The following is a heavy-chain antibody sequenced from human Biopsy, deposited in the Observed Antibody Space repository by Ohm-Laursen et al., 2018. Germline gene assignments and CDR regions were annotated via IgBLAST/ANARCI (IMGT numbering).Heavy chain of an antibody. CDR1: GGSVISGGFY. V-gene: IGHV4-31*01. Sequence: SETLPLTCTVSGGSVISGGFYWSWIRQHPGRGLEWIGYIYYSGTTYYNPSLKSLVTISVDTSKNRFSLKLNSVTAADTAVYYCARRPYGGTRYWYFDLWGRGTLVTVSS. CDR3: ARRPYGGTRYWYFDL. J-gene: IGHJ2*01. CDR2: IYYSGTT. D-gene: IGHD4-23*01.